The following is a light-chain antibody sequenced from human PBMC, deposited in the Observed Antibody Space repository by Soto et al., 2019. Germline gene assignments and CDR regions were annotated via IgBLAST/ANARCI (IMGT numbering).Light chain of an antibody. J-gene: IGLJ1*01. Sequence: QSVLTQPPSVSGAPGQRVTISCTGSSSNIGAGYDVHWYQQLPGRAPKLLISANSNRPSGVPDRFSGSRSGTSASLAITGLQAEDEADYSCQSYDSSLSGFYVFGTGTKVTVL. CDR3: QSYDSSLSGFYV. CDR1: SSNIGAGYD. CDR2: ANS. V-gene: IGLV1-40*01.